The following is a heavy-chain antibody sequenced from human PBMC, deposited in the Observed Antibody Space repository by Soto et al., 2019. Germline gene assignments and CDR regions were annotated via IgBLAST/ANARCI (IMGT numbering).Heavy chain of an antibody. CDR2: INPSTGST. J-gene: IGHJ4*02. D-gene: IGHD7-27*01. Sequence: QVQLVQSGAEVREPGASVRISCKASGYTFTSYHMHWVRQAPGQGLEWMGVINPSTGSTTYAQRFQGSVTMTRDTSTTTVYMELSSLRSEDTAIYHCARAQAWGIHDYWGQGTLVTVSS. CDR3: ARAQAWGIHDY. V-gene: IGHV1-46*03. CDR1: GYTFTSYH.